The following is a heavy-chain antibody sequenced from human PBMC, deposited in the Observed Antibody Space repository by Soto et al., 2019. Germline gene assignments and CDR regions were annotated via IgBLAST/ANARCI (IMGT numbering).Heavy chain of an antibody. V-gene: IGHV4-59*01. Sequence: SETLSLTCTVSGGIIISYYWSWILQPPGKGLEWIGYIYYSGSTNYNPSLKSRVTISVDTSKNQFSLKLSSVTAADTAVYYCARGVLYYDILTGYYSWFDPWGQGTLVTVSS. CDR3: ARGVLYYDILTGYYSWFDP. CDR1: GGIIISYY. J-gene: IGHJ5*02. D-gene: IGHD3-9*01. CDR2: IYYSGST.